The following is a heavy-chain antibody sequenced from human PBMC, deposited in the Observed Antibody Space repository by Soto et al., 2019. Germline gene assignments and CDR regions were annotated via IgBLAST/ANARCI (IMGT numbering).Heavy chain of an antibody. D-gene: IGHD6-6*01. Sequence: SETLSLTCTVSGGSISSYYWSWIRQPPGKGLEWIGYIYYSGSTNYNPSLKSRVTLSVDTSKNQFSLKLSSVTAADTAVYYCARAGAARPDYYYYYGMDVWGQGTTVTVSS. J-gene: IGHJ6*02. V-gene: IGHV4-59*01. CDR3: ARAGAARPDYYYYYGMDV. CDR1: GGSISSYY. CDR2: IYYSGST.